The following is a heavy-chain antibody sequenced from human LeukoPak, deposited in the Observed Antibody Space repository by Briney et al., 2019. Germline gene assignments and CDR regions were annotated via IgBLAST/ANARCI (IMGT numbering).Heavy chain of an antibody. V-gene: IGHV3-15*01. D-gene: IGHD3-22*01. Sequence: GGSLRLSCAASGFTFSNAWMSWVRQAPGKGREWVGRIKSKTDGGTTDYAAPVKGRFTISRDDSKNTLYLQMNSLKTEDTAVYYCTTDIVVGNLRAVKSRQGSSGYYYDYWGQGTLVTVSS. CDR1: GFTFSNAW. J-gene: IGHJ4*02. CDR2: IKSKTDGGTT. CDR3: TTDIVVGNLRAVKSRQGSSGYYYDY.